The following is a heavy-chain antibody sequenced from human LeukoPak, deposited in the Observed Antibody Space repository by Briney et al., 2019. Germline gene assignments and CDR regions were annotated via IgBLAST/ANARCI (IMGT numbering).Heavy chain of an antibody. D-gene: IGHD6-19*01. CDR3: AKAFQYSSGWYGADDAFDI. Sequence: GGSLRLSCAASGFTFSSYAMSWVRQAPGKGLEWVSAISGSGGSTYYADSVKGRFTISRDNSKNTLYLQMNSLRAEDTAVYYCAKAFQYSSGWYGADDAFDIWGQGTMVTVSS. CDR1: GFTFSSYA. CDR2: ISGSGGST. J-gene: IGHJ3*02. V-gene: IGHV3-23*01.